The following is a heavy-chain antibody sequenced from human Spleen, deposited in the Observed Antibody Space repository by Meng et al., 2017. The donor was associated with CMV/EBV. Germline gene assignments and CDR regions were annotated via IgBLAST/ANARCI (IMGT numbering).Heavy chain of an antibody. CDR1: GFTFSSYA. CDR2: ISARGRGT. J-gene: IGHJ5*02. CDR3: ARGRYIVVVPAAQASNWFDP. Sequence: GGSLRLSCAASGFTFSSYAMSWVRQAPGKGLEWVSAISARGRGTYYADSVKGQFSITRDNSRNTLFLYMHSLRAEDTAVYYCARGRYIVVVPAAQASNWFDPWGQGTLVTVSS. V-gene: IGHV3-23*01. D-gene: IGHD2-2*01.